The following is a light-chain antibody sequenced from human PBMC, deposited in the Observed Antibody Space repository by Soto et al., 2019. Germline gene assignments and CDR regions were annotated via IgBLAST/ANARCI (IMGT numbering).Light chain of an antibody. Sequence: QSALTQPASVSGSPGQSITISCTGTSSDVGGYDFVSWYQQHPGKAPKLLIYEVNNRPSEVSTRFSGSKSGNTASLTISGLQPEDEADYYCNSYTSTYTFVLGTGTKLTVL. CDR3: NSYTSTYTFV. J-gene: IGLJ1*01. CDR1: SSDVGGYDF. V-gene: IGLV2-14*01. CDR2: EVN.